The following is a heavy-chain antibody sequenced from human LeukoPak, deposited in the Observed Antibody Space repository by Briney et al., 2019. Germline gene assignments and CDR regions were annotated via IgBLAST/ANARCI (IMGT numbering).Heavy chain of an antibody. J-gene: IGHJ4*02. CDR3: ARVAHDLYPYYFDY. D-gene: IGHD5/OR15-5a*01. CDR2: IYYSGTT. Sequence: SSETLSLTCTVSGGSISTSSYYWGWIRQPPGKGLEWIAYIYYSGTTYYNPSLKSRVTISVDTSKNQFSLKLSSVTAADTAVYYCARVAHDLYPYYFDYWGQGTLVTVSS. V-gene: IGHV4-39*07. CDR1: GGSISTSSYY.